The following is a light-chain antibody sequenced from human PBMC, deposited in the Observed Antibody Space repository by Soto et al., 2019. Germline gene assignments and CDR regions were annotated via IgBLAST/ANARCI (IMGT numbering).Light chain of an antibody. V-gene: IGKV3-20*01. Sequence: EIVLTQSPGTLSLSPGERATLSCRASQSVSSSYLAWYQQKPGQAPRLLIYGASSRATGIPYRFRGSGSGTDFTLTISILEHEDFAVYYGQQYRSLPPITFGKGKRLEIK. CDR3: QQYRSLPPIT. CDR2: GAS. J-gene: IGKJ5*01. CDR1: QSVSSSY.